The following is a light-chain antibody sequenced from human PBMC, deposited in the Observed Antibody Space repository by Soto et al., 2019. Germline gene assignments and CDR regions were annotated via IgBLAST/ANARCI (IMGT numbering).Light chain of an antibody. CDR1: QSINNRY. V-gene: IGKV3-20*01. J-gene: IGKJ3*01. CDR2: GAS. Sequence: EIVLTQSPGTLSLSPGERATLSCRASQSINNRYLAWYQQKPGQAPRLLIYGASSRATGIPDRFIGSGSGTDFTLTISRLDSEDFAVYYCQQFGSSPGFTFGPGTKVDIK. CDR3: QQFGSSPGFT.